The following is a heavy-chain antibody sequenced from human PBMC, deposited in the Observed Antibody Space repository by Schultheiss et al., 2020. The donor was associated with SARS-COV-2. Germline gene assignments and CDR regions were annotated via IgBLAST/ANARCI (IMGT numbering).Heavy chain of an antibody. CDR2: INHSGST. Sequence: SETLSLTCAVYGGSFSGYYWSWIRQPPGKGLEWIGEINHSGSTNYNPSLKSRVTISVDTSKNQFSLKLRSVTAADTAVYFCARCSSGYYGFDSWGQGTLVTVSS. CDR3: ARCSSGYYGFDS. D-gene: IGHD3-22*01. J-gene: IGHJ4*02. V-gene: IGHV4-34*01. CDR1: GGSFSGYY.